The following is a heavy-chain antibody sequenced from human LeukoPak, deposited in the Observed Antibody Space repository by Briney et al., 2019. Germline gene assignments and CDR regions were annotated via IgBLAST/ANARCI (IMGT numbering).Heavy chain of an antibody. CDR2: IIPIFGTA. Sequence: ASVKVSCKASGGTFSSYAISWVRQAPGQGLEWMGGIIPIFGTANYAQKFQGRVTITTDESTSTAYMELSSLRSEDTAVYCCARGEVTGSIRGYYFDYWGQGTLVTVSS. V-gene: IGHV1-69*05. CDR3: ARGEVTGSIRGYYFDY. D-gene: IGHD1/OR15-1a*01. J-gene: IGHJ4*02. CDR1: GGTFSSYA.